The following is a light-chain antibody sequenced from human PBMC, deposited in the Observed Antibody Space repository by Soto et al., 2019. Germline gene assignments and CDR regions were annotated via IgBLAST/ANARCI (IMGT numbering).Light chain of an antibody. V-gene: IGKV1-5*03. CDR3: QQYSTYPWT. CDR2: KAS. Sequence: DIQMTQSPSTLSASVGDRVTITCRASQTISTLLAWYQQRPGKAPNLLIYKASSLESGVPSRFSGSGSWTEFTLTISSLQPDDFATYFCQQYSTYPWTFGQGTKVEVK. J-gene: IGKJ1*01. CDR1: QTISTL.